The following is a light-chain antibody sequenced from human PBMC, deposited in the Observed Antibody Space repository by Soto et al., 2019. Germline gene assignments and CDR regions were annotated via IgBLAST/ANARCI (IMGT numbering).Light chain of an antibody. CDR2: EVR. Sequence: QCALTQPASVSGSPGQSITISCTGTTSDVGGYNYVSWHQQHPGKAPKLMIHEVRYRPSGVSNRFSGSKSGNTASLTISGLQAEDEADYYCSSYTSSGTLVFGGGTKLTVL. CDR1: TSDVGGYNY. J-gene: IGLJ3*02. CDR3: SSYTSSGTLV. V-gene: IGLV2-14*01.